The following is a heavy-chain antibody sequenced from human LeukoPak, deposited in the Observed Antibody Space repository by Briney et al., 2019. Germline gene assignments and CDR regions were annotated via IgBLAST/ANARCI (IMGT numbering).Heavy chain of an antibody. Sequence: ASVKVSCKASGYTFTSYGISWVRQAPGQGLEWMGWISAYNGNTNYAQKLQGRVTMTTDTSTSTAYMELRSLTSDVTAVNYCARAISYYDILTGPRWGGWFDPWGQGTLITVSS. J-gene: IGHJ5*02. CDR3: ARAISYYDILTGPRWGGWFDP. CDR1: GYTFTSYG. D-gene: IGHD3-9*01. CDR2: ISAYNGNT. V-gene: IGHV1-18*01.